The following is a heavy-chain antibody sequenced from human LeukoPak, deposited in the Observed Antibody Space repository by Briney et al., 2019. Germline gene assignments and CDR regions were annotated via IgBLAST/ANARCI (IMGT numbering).Heavy chain of an antibody. D-gene: IGHD1-26*01. V-gene: IGHV3-23*01. CDR2: ISNSGDRT. Sequence: GGSLRRSCAASGFTFSSYAMNWVRQAPGKGLQWVSTISNSGDRTYYADSVKGRFTISRDNSKNTLYLQMNSLRTEDTAVYYCAKDFVPRGGSYFPGFDYWGQGTLVIVSS. CDR1: GFTFSSYA. CDR3: AKDFVPRGGSYFPGFDY. J-gene: IGHJ4*02.